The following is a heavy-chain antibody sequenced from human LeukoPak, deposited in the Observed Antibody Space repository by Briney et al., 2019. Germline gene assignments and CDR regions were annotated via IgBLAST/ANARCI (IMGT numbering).Heavy chain of an antibody. CDR2: IFHNGNT. J-gene: IGHJ6*03. CDR1: DGSMSPYY. CDR3: ARGGYYYLDV. Sequence: SETLSLTCTVSDGSMSPYYWSWIRQSPGKGLEWIAYIFHNGNTKYNPSLWSRVTISIDTSRNQVFLSLNSVTAADTAVYYCARGGYYYLDVWGKGTTVTVSS. V-gene: IGHV4-59*01.